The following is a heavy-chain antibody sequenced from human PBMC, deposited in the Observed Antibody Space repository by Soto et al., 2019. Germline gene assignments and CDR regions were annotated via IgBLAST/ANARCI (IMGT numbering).Heavy chain of an antibody. CDR1: GYSFTSYW. CDR3: ARLGYCSGGSCSGNWFDP. D-gene: IGHD2-15*01. J-gene: IGHJ5*02. V-gene: IGHV5-10-1*01. Sequence: GEALKISCKGSGYSFTSYWISWVRQMPGKGLEWMGRIDPSDSYTNYSPSFQGHVTISADKSISTAYLQWSSLKASDTAMYYCARLGYCSGGSCSGNWFDPWGQGTLVTVSS. CDR2: IDPSDSYT.